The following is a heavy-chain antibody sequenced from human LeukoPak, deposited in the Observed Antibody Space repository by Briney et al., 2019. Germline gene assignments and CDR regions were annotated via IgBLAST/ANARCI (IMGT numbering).Heavy chain of an antibody. V-gene: IGHV3-23*01. CDR2: ISGSGGST. Sequence: GGSLRLSCAASGFTFSGYAMSWVRQAPGKGLEWVSAISGSGGSTYYADSVKGRFTISRDNSKNTLYLQMNSLRAEDTAVYYCAKDPRSGSYFFVVDYWGQGTLVTVSS. D-gene: IGHD3-10*01. CDR1: GFTFSGYA. CDR3: AKDPRSGSYFFVVDY. J-gene: IGHJ4*02.